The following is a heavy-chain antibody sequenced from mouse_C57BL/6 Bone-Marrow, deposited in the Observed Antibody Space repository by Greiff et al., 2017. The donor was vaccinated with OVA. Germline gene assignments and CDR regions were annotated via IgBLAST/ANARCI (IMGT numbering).Heavy chain of an antibody. J-gene: IGHJ4*01. CDR1: GYSFTGYY. V-gene: IGHV1-42*01. CDR2: INPSTGGT. Sequence: VQLKQSGPELVKPGASVKISCKASGYSFTGYYMNWVKQSPEKSLEWIGEINPSTGGTTYNQKFKAKATLTVDKSSSTAYMQLKSLTSEDSAVYYCARDYYSNYAMDYWGQGTSVTVSS. CDR3: ARDYYSNYAMDY. D-gene: IGHD2-5*01.